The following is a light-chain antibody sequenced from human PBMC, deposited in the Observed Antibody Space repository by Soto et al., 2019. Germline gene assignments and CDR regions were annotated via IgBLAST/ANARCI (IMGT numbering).Light chain of an antibody. CDR3: SSWDDRLATLV. Sequence: QAVLIQPPSASVAPGQTVTISCSGSSSNIAKNYVYWYQQLPGTAPKLLIYRDNQRPSGVPDRFSGSKSGTSASLAISGLRSEDEADYYCSSWDDRLATLVFGRGTKVTVL. CDR2: RDN. CDR1: SSNIAKNY. V-gene: IGLV1-47*01. J-gene: IGLJ2*01.